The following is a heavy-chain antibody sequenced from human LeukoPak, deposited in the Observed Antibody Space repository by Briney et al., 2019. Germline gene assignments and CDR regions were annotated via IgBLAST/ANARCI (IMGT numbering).Heavy chain of an antibody. CDR2: DYYRGST. D-gene: IGHD4-17*01. J-gene: IGHJ5*02. V-gene: IGHV4-59*08. Sequence: PSETLSLTCTISGGSINSYYWSWIRQPPGKGLEWLGYDYYRGSTNYNPSLKSRVTISVDTSKNQFSLKLSSVTAADTAVYYCARHDYGDYVSSWFDLWGQGTLVTVSS. CDR3: ARHDYGDYVSSWFDL. CDR1: GGSINSYY.